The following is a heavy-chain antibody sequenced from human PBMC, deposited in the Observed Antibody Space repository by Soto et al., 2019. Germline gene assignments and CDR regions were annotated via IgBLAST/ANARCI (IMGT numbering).Heavy chain of an antibody. CDR1: GGSISSYY. CDR2: IYYSGST. Sequence: PSETLSLTCTVSGGSISSYYWSWIRQPPGKGLEWIGYIYYSGSTNYNPSLKSRVTISVDTSKNQFSLKLSSVTAADTAVYYCAREGYSSGSYYYYGMDVWGQGTTVTVSS. CDR3: AREGYSSGSYYYYGMDV. J-gene: IGHJ6*02. D-gene: IGHD3-22*01. V-gene: IGHV4-59*01.